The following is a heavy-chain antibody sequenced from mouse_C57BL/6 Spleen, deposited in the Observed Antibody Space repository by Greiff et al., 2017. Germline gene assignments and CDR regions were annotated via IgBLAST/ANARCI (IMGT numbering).Heavy chain of an antibody. CDR1: GYTFTSYW. Sequence: QVQLKQPGAELVRPGSSVKLSCKASGYTFTSYWMHWVKQRPIQGLEWIGNIDPSDSETHYNQKFKDKATLTVDKSSSTAYMQLSSLTSEDSAVYYCARRGEGLGYFDYWGQGTTLTVSS. J-gene: IGHJ2*01. CDR2: IDPSDSET. CDR3: ARRGEGLGYFDY. V-gene: IGHV1-52*01. D-gene: IGHD2-4*01.